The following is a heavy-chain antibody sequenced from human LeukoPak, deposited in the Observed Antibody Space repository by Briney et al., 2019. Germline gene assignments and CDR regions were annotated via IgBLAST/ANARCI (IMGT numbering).Heavy chain of an antibody. CDR1: GGSISSYY. V-gene: IGHV4-59*08. Sequence: SETLSLTCTVSGGSISSYYWSWIRQPPGKGLEWIGYIYYSESTNYNPSLKSRVTISVDTSKNQFSLKLSSVTAADTAVYYCARGPTRGKFDYWGQGTLVTVSS. CDR2: IYYSEST. CDR3: ARGPTRGKFDY. J-gene: IGHJ4*02.